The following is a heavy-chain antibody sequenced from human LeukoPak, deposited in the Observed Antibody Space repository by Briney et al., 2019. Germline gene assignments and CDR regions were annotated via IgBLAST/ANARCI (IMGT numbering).Heavy chain of an antibody. V-gene: IGHV4-34*01. CDR1: GGSFSGYY. J-gene: IGHJ2*01. CDR2: INHSGST. CDR3: ARHAPSRGQLLFHTPRKNWYFDL. D-gene: IGHD2-2*01. Sequence: SETLSLTCAVYGGSFSGYYWSWIRQPPGKGLEWIGEINHSGSTNYNPSLKSRVTISVDTSKNQFSLKLSSVTAADTAVYYCARHAPSRGQLLFHTPRKNWYFDLWGRGTLVTVSS.